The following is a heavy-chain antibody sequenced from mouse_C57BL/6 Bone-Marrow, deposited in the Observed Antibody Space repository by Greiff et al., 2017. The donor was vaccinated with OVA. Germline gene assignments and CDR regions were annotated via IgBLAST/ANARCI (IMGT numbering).Heavy chain of an antibody. Sequence: VQVVESGAELARPGASVKLSCKASGYTFTSYGISWVKQRTGQGLEWIGEIYPRSGNTYYNEKFKGKATLTADKSSSTAYMELRSLTSEDSAVYFCARGDGYPAWFAYWGQGTLVTVSA. CDR1: GYTFTSYG. V-gene: IGHV1-81*01. D-gene: IGHD2-3*01. J-gene: IGHJ3*01. CDR2: IYPRSGNT. CDR3: ARGDGYPAWFAY.